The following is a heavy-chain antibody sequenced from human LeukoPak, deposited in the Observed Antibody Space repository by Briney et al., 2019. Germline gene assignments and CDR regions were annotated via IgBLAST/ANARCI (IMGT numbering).Heavy chain of an antibody. D-gene: IGHD4-17*01. CDR1: GGSISSYY. CDR2: IYYSGST. Sequence: PSETLSLTCTVSGGSISSYYWSWIRQPPGKGLEWIGYIYYSGSTNYNPSLKSRVTISVDTSKNQFSLKLSSVTAADTAVYYCARVLTVTTWDYYYGMDVWGQGTTVTVSS. CDR3: ARVLTVTTWDYYYGMDV. V-gene: IGHV4-59*01. J-gene: IGHJ6*02.